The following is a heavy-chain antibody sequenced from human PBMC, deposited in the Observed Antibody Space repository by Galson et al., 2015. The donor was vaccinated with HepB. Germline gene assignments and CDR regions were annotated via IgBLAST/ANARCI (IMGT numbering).Heavy chain of an antibody. D-gene: IGHD2-21*01. CDR3: ARDKVGSELVMGYFDY. CDR2: IIPIFGTA. CDR1: GGTFSSYA. J-gene: IGHJ4*02. V-gene: IGHV1-69*05. Sequence: SVKVSCKASGGTFSSYAISWVRQAPGQGLEWMGGIIPIFGTANYAQKFQGRVTITRDTSASTAYMELSSLRSEDTAVYYCARDKVGSELVMGYFDYRGQGTLVTGSS.